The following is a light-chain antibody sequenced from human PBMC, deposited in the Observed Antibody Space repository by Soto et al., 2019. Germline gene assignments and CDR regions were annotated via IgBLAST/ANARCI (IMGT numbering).Light chain of an antibody. J-gene: IGKJ1*01. CDR2: GAS. Sequence: EIVMTQSTATLSVSPGERATLSCRASQSVSSNLAWYQQKPGQAPRLLIYGASTRATGIPARFSGSGSGTEFTLTISSLQCEDFAVYYCQQYNNWPPWTFGQGTKVEIK. CDR3: QQYNNWPPWT. V-gene: IGKV3-15*01. CDR1: QSVSSN.